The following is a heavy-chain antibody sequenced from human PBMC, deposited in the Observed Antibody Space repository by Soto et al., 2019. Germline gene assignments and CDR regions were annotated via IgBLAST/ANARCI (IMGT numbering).Heavy chain of an antibody. V-gene: IGHV1-18*01. CDR2: IHAYNGDT. CDR1: GYTFSSYR. D-gene: IGHD4-17*01. J-gene: IGHJ4*02. CDR3: ARADYGDDDY. Sequence: QVPLVQSGAEVKKPGASVKVSCKASGYTFSSYRISWVRQAPGQGPEWMGWIHAYNGDTKYAQKFQDRLIMTTDTSTSTAYMELRSLTSDDTAVYYCARADYGDDDYWGQGTRVTVSS.